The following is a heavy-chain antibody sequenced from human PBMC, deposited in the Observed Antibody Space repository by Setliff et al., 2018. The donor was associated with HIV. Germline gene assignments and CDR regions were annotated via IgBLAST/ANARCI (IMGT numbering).Heavy chain of an antibody. V-gene: IGHV1-3*01. Sequence: ASVKVSCKASGYTFTSYAMHWVRQAPGQRLEWMGWINAGNGNTKYSQKFQGRVTITRDTSTTTVYMELRSLRSEDTAVYYCARGSDSGSYSYYYGMDVWGQGTTVTVSS. D-gene: IGHD3-16*01. J-gene: IGHJ6*02. CDR2: INAGNGNT. CDR3: ARGSDSGSYSYYYGMDV. CDR1: GYTFTSYA.